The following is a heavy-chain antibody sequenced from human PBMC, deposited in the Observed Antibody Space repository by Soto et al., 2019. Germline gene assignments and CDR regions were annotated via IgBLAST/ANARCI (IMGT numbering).Heavy chain of an antibody. CDR2: ISYDGSNK. CDR3: AKDQSSSWYVYYYYGMDV. D-gene: IGHD6-13*01. Sequence: GGSLRLSCAASGFTFSSYGMHWVRQAPGKGLEWVAVISYDGSNKYYADSVKGRFTISRDNSKNTLYPQMNSLRAEDTAVYYCAKDQSSSWYVYYYYGMDVWGQGTTVTVSS. V-gene: IGHV3-30*18. J-gene: IGHJ6*02. CDR1: GFTFSSYG.